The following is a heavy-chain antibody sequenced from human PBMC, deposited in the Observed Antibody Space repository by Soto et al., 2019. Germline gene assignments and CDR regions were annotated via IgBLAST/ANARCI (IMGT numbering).Heavy chain of an antibody. J-gene: IGHJ6*02. Sequence: SETLSLTCAVYGGSFSGYYWGWIRQPPGKGLEWIGSIYYSGSTYYNPSLKSRVTISVDTSKNQFSLKLSSVTAADTAVYYCARLDSSGYPYYGMDVWGQGTTVTVSS. CDR1: GGSFSGYY. D-gene: IGHD3-22*01. V-gene: IGHV4-39*01. CDR2: IYYSGST. CDR3: ARLDSSGYPYYGMDV.